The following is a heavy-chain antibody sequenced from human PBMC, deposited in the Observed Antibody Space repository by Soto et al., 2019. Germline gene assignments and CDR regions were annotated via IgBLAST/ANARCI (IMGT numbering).Heavy chain of an antibody. CDR1: GGSISSGGYY. V-gene: IGHV4-31*03. Sequence: SVTLSLTCTVSGGSISSGGYYWSWIRQHPGKGLEWIGYIYYSGSTYYNPSLKSRVTISVETSKNQFSLKLSSVTAADTPVYYCGRDSVSDSSMDVWGQGTTVTVSS. D-gene: IGHD2-8*01. CDR2: IYYSGST. CDR3: GRDSVSDSSMDV. J-gene: IGHJ6*02.